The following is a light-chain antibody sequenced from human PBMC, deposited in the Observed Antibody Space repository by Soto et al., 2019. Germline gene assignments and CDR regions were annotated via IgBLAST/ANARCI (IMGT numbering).Light chain of an antibody. CDR3: SSYTGSSTLYV. CDR1: SSDVGDYAY. V-gene: IGLV2-14*03. J-gene: IGLJ1*01. CDR2: DVS. Sequence: QSALTQPASVAGSPGQSITISCTGTSSDVGDYAYVSWYRQQPGKAPKLLIYDVSNRPSEISNRFSGSKSANTASLTISGLQAEDDADYYCSSYTGSSTLYVFGTGTKLTVL.